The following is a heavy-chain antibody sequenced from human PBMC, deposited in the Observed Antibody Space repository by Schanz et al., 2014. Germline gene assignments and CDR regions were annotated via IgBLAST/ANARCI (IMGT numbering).Heavy chain of an antibody. J-gene: IGHJ2*01. CDR2: IYDSETS. D-gene: IGHD3-10*01. V-gene: IGHV4-59*08. CDR3: ARGGSAMLRGVMTASYWFFDL. Sequence: QVQLQESGPGLVKPSETLSLTCTISGGSISTYYWTWIRQPPGKGLEWIGYIYDSETSNSNPYLKSRVSLTAESTRNQFSLKLTSVTAGDAAVYYCARGGSAMLRGVMTASYWFFDLWGRGTLVTVSP. CDR1: GGSISTYY.